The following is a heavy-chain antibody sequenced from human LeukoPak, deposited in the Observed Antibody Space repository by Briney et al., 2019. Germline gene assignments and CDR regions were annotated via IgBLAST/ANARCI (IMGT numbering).Heavy chain of an antibody. V-gene: IGHV3-23*01. CDR3: AKSVKSGYTSGDFDY. CDR2: ISARGGRT. Sequence: GGSLRLSCAASGFTFSTCAMTWVRQAPGKGLEWVSGISARGGRTYYADSVRGRFTISRDNSKNTLYLQMNSLRAEDTAVYYCAKSVKSGYTSGDFDYWGQGTLVTVSS. J-gene: IGHJ4*02. CDR1: GFTFSTCA. D-gene: IGHD6-19*01.